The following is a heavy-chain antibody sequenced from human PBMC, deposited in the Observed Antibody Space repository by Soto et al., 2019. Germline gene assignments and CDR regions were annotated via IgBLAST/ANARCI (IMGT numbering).Heavy chain of an antibody. J-gene: IGHJ4*02. V-gene: IGHV3-23*01. CDR1: GFTFSSYA. CDR3: QEGYHLGGVIVQYAFDF. CDR2: ISGSGGST. D-gene: IGHD3-16*02. Sequence: EVQLLESGGGLVQPGGSLRLSCAASGFTFSSYAMSWVRQAPGKGLEWVSAISGSGGSTYYADSVQRRFTISRDNSKNTLYLEMNSLRAEDMAVHYCQEGYHLGGVIVQYAFDFWGQGSLVTVSS.